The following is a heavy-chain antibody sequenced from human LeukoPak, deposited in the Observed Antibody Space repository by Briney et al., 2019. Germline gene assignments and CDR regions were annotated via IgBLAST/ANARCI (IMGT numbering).Heavy chain of an antibody. D-gene: IGHD1-20*01. Sequence: SETLSLTCTVSGGSISSSDYYWGWIRQPPGKGLEWIGSIYYSGSTYYNPSLKSRVTISVDTSKNHFSLKLSSVTAADTAVYYCARADRITGTDFDYWGQGTLVTVSS. J-gene: IGHJ4*02. CDR3: ARADRITGTDFDY. CDR1: GGSISSSDYY. CDR2: IYYSGST. V-gene: IGHV4-39*02.